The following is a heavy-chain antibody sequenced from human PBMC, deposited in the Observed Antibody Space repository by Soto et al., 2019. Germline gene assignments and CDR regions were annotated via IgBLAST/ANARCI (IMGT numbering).Heavy chain of an antibody. Sequence: QLQLQESGPGLVKPSETLSLTCTVSGGSISSSSYYWGWIRQPPGKGLEWIGSIYYSGSTYYNQSLKSRVTISVDTSKNQFSLKLSSVTAADTAVYYCARQERETGLLFDYWGQGTLVTVSS. CDR1: GGSISSSSYY. V-gene: IGHV4-39*01. CDR2: IYYSGST. CDR3: ARQERETGLLFDY. D-gene: IGHD1-1*01. J-gene: IGHJ4*02.